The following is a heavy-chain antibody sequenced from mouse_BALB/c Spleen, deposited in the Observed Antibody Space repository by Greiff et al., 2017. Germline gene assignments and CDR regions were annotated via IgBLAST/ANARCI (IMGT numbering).Heavy chain of an antibody. J-gene: IGHJ1*01. V-gene: IGHV1-59*01. Sequence: QVQLQQSGAELVRSGASVKMSCKASGYTFTSYWMHWVKQRPGQGLEWIGVIDPSDSYTSYNQKFKGKATLTVDTSSSTAYMQLSSLTSEDSAVYYCTRRGGYYDWYFDVWGAGTTVTVSS. CDR2: IDPSDSYT. CDR3: TRRGGYYDWYFDV. CDR1: GYTFTSYW. D-gene: IGHD2-3*01.